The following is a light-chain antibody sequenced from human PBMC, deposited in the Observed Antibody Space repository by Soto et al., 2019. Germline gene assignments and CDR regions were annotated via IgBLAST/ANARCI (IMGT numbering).Light chain of an antibody. CDR3: QQYTSYPWT. CDR1: QSISSW. CDR2: KAS. V-gene: IGKV1-5*03. J-gene: IGKJ1*01. Sequence: DIQMTQSPSTLSASVGDRVTITCRASQSISSWLAWYQQKPGKAPKLLIYKASSLESGVPSRFSSSGSGTEFTLTISSLQPDDFANYYCQQYTSYPWTFGQGTKVEIK.